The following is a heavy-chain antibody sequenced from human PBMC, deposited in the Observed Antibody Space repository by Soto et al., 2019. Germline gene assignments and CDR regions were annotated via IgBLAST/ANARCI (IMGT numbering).Heavy chain of an antibody. CDR1: GYTFTSYG. CDR2: ISAYNGNT. CDR3: AISIYSSGWYVTFDY. Sequence: QVQLVQSGAEVKKPGASVKVSCKASGYTFTSYGISWVRPAPGQGLEWMGWISAYNGNTNYAQKLQGRVTMTTDTSTSTAYMELRSLRSDDTAVYYCAISIYSSGWYVTFDYWGQGTLVTVSS. J-gene: IGHJ4*02. V-gene: IGHV1-18*04. D-gene: IGHD6-19*01.